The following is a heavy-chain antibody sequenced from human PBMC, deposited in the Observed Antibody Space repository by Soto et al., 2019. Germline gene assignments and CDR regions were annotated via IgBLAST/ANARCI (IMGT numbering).Heavy chain of an antibody. CDR1: GDSYSVSTYS. CDR2: IYQSGVT. V-gene: IGHV4-30-2*01. CDR3: AGMPYTSGLRFDP. Sequence: SDTLSLTCYMSGDSYSVSTYSLSWIRQPPGKALQWIGFIYQSGVTSYNPSLASRVSISLDRSNNQCSLKLKSVTAADTAVYFCAGMPYTSGLRFDPWGPGTLVTVSS. D-gene: IGHD6-19*01. J-gene: IGHJ5*02.